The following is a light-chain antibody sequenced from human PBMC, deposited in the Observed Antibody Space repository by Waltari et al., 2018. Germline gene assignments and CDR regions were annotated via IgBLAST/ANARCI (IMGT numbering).Light chain of an antibody. J-gene: IGKJ1*01. CDR3: QNHERLPAT. CDR1: QNIGTY. CDR2: AAS. V-gene: IGKV3-20*01. Sequence: EIILTQSPGTLSLSPGERATLSCRASQNIGTYLVWYQQKPGQPPRLLMYAASRRATGIPDRFSGSGSGTDFSLTISRLEPEDFAVYYCQNHERLPATFGQGTKVEIK.